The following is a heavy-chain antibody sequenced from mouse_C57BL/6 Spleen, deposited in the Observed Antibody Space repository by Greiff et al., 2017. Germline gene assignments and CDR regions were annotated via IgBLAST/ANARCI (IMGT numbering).Heavy chain of an antibody. Sequence: VQLQQSGPVLVKPGASVKMSCKASGYTFTDYYMNWVKQSHGKSLEWIGVINPYNGGTSYNQKFKGKATLTVDKSSSTAYMELNSLTSEDSAVYYCAREDYGNYYWYFDVWGTGTTVTVSS. V-gene: IGHV1-19*01. CDR3: AREDYGNYYWYFDV. D-gene: IGHD2-1*01. CDR1: GYTFTDYY. J-gene: IGHJ1*03. CDR2: INPYNGGT.